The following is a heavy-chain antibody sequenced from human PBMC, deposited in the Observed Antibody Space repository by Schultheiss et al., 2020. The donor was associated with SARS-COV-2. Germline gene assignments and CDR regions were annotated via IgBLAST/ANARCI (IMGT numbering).Heavy chain of an antibody. CDR1: GGSFSGYY. CDR2: INHSGST. J-gene: IGHJ4*02. CDR3: ARGWADSSSSYDY. Sequence: LETLSLTCAVYGGSFSGYYWSWIRQPPGKGLEWIGEINHSGSTNYNPSLKSRVTISVDTSKNQFSLKLSSVTAADTAVYYCARGWADSSSSYDYWGQGTLVTVSS. D-gene: IGHD6-6*01. V-gene: IGHV4-34*01.